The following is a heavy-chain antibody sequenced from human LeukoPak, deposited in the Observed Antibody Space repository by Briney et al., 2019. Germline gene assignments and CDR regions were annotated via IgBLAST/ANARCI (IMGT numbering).Heavy chain of an antibody. CDR1: GFTVSSNY. V-gene: IGHV3-53*01. CDR3: ARESSGYCWRAFDI. Sequence: GGSLRLSCAASGFTVSSNYMSWVRQAPGKGLEWVSVIYSGGSTYYADSVKGRFTISRDNSKNTLYLQMNSLRAEDTAVYYCARESSGYCWRAFDIWGQGTMVTVSS. CDR2: IYSGGST. J-gene: IGHJ3*02. D-gene: IGHD3-22*01.